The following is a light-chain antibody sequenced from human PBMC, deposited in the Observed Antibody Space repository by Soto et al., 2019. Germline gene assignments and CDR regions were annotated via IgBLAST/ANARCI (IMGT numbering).Light chain of an antibody. J-gene: IGKJ1*01. CDR3: LQDYNYPRT. Sequence: SVGDRVTITCRASQGIRTELGWYQQRPGEAPKLLIYAASTLRSGVPSRFSGSGSGTDFTLTISSLQPEDFATYYCLQDYNYPRTFGQGTKVDIK. V-gene: IGKV1-6*02. CDR1: QGIRTE. CDR2: AAS.